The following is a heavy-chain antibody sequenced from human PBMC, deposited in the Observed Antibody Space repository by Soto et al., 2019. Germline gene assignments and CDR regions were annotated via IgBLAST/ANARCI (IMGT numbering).Heavy chain of an antibody. V-gene: IGHV3-30-3*01. J-gene: IGHJ4*02. CDR1: EFSFSSYA. CDR3: ARGRSGSYYNFREAHYYFDY. D-gene: IGHD3-10*01. Sequence: GGLLRLSYAVSEFSFSSYAMHWVRQAPGKGLEWVAVISYDGSNKYYADSVKGRFTISRDNPKNTLYLQMNSLRAEDTAVYYCARGRSGSYYNFREAHYYFDYWGQGTLVTVSS. CDR2: ISYDGSNK.